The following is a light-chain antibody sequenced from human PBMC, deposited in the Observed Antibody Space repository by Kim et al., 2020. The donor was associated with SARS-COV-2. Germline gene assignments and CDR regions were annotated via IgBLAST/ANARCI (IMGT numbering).Light chain of an antibody. Sequence: VSPGESATLSCRASQSVSSNFSWYQQKPDQAPRLLIYGASTRATGIPARFSGSGSGTEFILTISSLQSEDFAVYYCHQYNKWPRTFGQGTKVDIK. CDR1: QSVSSN. CDR3: HQYNKWPRT. V-gene: IGKV3-15*01. J-gene: IGKJ1*01. CDR2: GAS.